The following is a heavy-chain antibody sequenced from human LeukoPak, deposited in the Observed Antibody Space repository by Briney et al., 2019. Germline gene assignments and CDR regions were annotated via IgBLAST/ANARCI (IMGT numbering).Heavy chain of an antibody. D-gene: IGHD6-19*01. CDR2: INPNSGGT. CDR3: ARVSAVAGKGDWFDP. CDR1: GYIFTGYY. V-gene: IGHV1-2*02. J-gene: IGHJ5*02. Sequence: ASVKVSCKASGYIFTGYYMHWVRQAPGQGLDWMGWINPNSGGTNYAQKFQGRVTMTRDTSSITAYMELSRLRSDDTAVYYCARVSAVAGKGDWFDPWGQGTLVTVSS.